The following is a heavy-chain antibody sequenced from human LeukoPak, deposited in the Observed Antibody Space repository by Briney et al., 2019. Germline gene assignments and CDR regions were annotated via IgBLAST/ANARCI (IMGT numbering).Heavy chain of an antibody. Sequence: GGSLRLSCAASGFTFSSYAMTWVRQTPGKGLEWVSSVSGSGGGTYYADSVKGRFTISRDNSKNTLNLQMNSLGVEDTAVYYCAKPARLGDYGAWGQGTTVTVSS. J-gene: IGHJ6*02. D-gene: IGHD4-17*01. CDR1: GFTFSSYA. V-gene: IGHV3-23*01. CDR3: AKPARLGDYGA. CDR2: VSGSGGGT.